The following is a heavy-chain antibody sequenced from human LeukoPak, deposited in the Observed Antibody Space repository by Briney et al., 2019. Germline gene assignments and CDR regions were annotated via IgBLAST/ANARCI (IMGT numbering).Heavy chain of an antibody. V-gene: IGHV3-7*05. CDR2: IKQDGSET. CDR3: ARDSGYSVYYGIDV. CDR1: RFTFSSYW. Sequence: GGSLRLSCAASRFTFSSYWMAWVRQAPGKGLEWVALIKQDGSETYFVDSVKGRFTISRDNAKNSLYLQMNSLRADDTAVYYCARDSGYSVYYGIDVWGQGTTVTVSS. J-gene: IGHJ6*02. D-gene: IGHD5/OR15-5a*01.